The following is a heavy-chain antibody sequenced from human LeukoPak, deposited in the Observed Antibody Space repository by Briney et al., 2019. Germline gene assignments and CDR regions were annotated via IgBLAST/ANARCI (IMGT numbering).Heavy chain of an antibody. Sequence: ASVKVSCKASGYTFTSYDINWVRQATGQGLEWMGWMNPNSGNTGYAQKFQGRVTMTRNTSISTAYMELSSLRSEDTAVYYCARDLSCTSCYTVTLYYYYYYMDVWGKGTTVTVSS. D-gene: IGHD2-2*02. CDR1: GYTFTSYD. CDR2: MNPNSGNT. V-gene: IGHV1-8*01. CDR3: ARDLSCTSCYTVTLYYYYYYMDV. J-gene: IGHJ6*03.